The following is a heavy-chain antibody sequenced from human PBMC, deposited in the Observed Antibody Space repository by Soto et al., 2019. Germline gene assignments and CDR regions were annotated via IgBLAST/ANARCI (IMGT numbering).Heavy chain of an antibody. J-gene: IGHJ5*02. V-gene: IGHV4-34*01. CDR2: INHSGST. Sequence: QVQLLQWGAGLLKPSETLSLTCAVYGGSFSDYYWSWIRQPPGKGLEWIGEINHSGSTNYNPSLKSRVTISVDTSTNQFSLKSSSVTAADTAVYYCARGRSTPVVATAPNWFDPWGQGTLVTVSS. CDR1: GGSFSDYY. CDR3: ARGRSTPVVATAPNWFDP. D-gene: IGHD2-2*01.